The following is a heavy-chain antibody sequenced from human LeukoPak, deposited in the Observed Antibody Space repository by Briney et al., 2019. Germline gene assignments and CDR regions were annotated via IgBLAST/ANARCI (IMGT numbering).Heavy chain of an antibody. CDR3: AITDGITGTVDY. CDR1: GGSISSGGYS. J-gene: IGHJ4*02. Sequence: SETLSLTCAVSGGSISSGGYSWSWIRQPPGKGLEWIGYIYHSGSTYYNPSLKSRVTISVDRSKNQFSLKLSSVTAADTAVYYCAITDGITGTVDYWGQGTLVTVSS. CDR2: IYHSGST. V-gene: IGHV4-30-2*01. D-gene: IGHD1-20*01.